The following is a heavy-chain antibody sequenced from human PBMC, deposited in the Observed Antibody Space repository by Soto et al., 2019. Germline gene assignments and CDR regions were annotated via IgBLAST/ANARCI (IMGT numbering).Heavy chain of an antibody. CDR2: IYYSGST. CDR1: GGSISSGGYY. V-gene: IGHV4-31*03. J-gene: IGHJ4*02. CDR3: ARTDYGDYGPPLLVDY. D-gene: IGHD4-17*01. Sequence: QVQLQESGPGLVKPSQTLSLTCTVSGGSISSGGYYWSWIRQHPGKGLEWIGYIYYSGSTYYNPSLKSRVTISVDTSKNQFSLKLSSVTAADTAVYYCARTDYGDYGPPLLVDYWGQGTLVTVSS.